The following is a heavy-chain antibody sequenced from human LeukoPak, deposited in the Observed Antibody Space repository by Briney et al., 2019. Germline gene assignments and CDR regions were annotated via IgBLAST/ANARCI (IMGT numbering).Heavy chain of an antibody. V-gene: IGHV3-23*01. D-gene: IGHD5/OR15-5a*01. CDR3: VKDPKSTIPWYYFDY. Sequence: GGSLRLSCAASGFTFSSYAMSWVRQAPGKGLEWVSAISGSGGSTYYADSVKGRFTISRDNSKNTLYLQMNSLRAEDTAVYYCVKDPKSTIPWYYFDYWGQGTLVTVSS. CDR2: ISGSGGST. J-gene: IGHJ4*02. CDR1: GFTFSSYA.